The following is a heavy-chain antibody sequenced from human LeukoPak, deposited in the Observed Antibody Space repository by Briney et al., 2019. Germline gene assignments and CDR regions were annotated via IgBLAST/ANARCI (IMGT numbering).Heavy chain of an antibody. D-gene: IGHD4-17*01. CDR1: GFTFSSYA. CDR2: ISGSGGST. J-gene: IGHJ4*02. Sequence: GASLRLSCAASGFTFSSYAMSWVRQAPGKGLEWVSAISGSGGSTYYADSVKGRFTISRDNSKNTLYLQMNGLRAEDTAVYYCAKSPTHPRTFDYWGQGTLVTVSS. CDR3: AKSPTHPRTFDY. V-gene: IGHV3-23*01.